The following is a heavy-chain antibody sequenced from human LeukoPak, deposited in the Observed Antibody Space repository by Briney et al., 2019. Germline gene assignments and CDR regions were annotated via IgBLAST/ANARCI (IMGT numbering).Heavy chain of an antibody. CDR2: INHSGST. CDR3: ARELLWFGELAG. J-gene: IGHJ4*02. D-gene: IGHD3-10*01. Sequence: SETLSLTCAVYGGSFSGYYWSWIRQPPGKGLEWIGEINHSGSTNYNPSLKSRVTISVDTSKNQFSLKLSSVTAADTAVYYCARELLWFGELAGWGQGTLVTVSS. V-gene: IGHV4-34*01. CDR1: GGSFSGYY.